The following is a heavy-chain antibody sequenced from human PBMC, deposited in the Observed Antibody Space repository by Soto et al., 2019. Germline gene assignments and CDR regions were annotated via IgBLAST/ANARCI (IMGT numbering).Heavy chain of an antibody. V-gene: IGHV1-18*04. J-gene: IGHJ4*02. D-gene: IGHD7-27*01. CDR1: GYTFTSYG. CDR2: ITADNGDT. CDR3: ARRTLGSAIGIGDY. Sequence: ASVKVSCKASGYTFTSYGISWVRQAPGQGLEWLAMITADNGDTKYAQKVQDRVTVTMDTSTTTAYMELRSLTSDDTAVYYCARRTLGSAIGIGDYWGQGTLVTVSS.